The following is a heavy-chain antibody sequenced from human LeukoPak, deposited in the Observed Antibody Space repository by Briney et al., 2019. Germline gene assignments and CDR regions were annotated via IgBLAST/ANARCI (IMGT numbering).Heavy chain of an antibody. J-gene: IGHJ4*02. V-gene: IGHV4-34*01. CDR1: GGSFSGYY. D-gene: IGHD3-22*01. CDR2: INHSGST. Sequence: SETLSLTCNVYGGSFSGYYWSWIRQPPGKGLEWIGEINHSGSTNYNPSLKSRVTISVDTSKNQFSLKLSSVTAADTAVYYCARGLKSRSGHLAYWGQGTLVTVSS. CDR3: ARGLKSRSGHLAY.